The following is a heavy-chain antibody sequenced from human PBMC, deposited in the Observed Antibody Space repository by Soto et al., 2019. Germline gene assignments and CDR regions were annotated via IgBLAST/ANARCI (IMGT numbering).Heavy chain of an antibody. CDR3: ARMAGATTPYYYYGMDV. Sequence: GESLKISCKGSGDSFTSYWIGWVRQMPGKGLEWMGIIYPGDSDTRYSPSFQGQVTISADKSISTAYLQWSSLKASDTAMYYCARMAGATTPYYYYGMDVWGQGNTVTVSS. V-gene: IGHV5-51*01. CDR1: GDSFTSYW. D-gene: IGHD1-26*01. CDR2: IYPGDSDT. J-gene: IGHJ6*02.